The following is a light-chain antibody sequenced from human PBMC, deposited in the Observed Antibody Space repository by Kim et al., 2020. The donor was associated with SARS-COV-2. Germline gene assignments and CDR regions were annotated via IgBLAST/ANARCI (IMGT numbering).Light chain of an antibody. CDR2: GAS. J-gene: IGKJ3*01. V-gene: IGKV3-15*01. CDR3: QQYNNWPPFT. CDR1: QSVSSN. Sequence: SPGERATLSCRASQSVSSNLAWDQQNPGQAPRLLIYGASTRATGIPARFSGSGSGTEFTLTISSLQSEDFAVYYCQQYNNWPPFTFGPGTKVDIK.